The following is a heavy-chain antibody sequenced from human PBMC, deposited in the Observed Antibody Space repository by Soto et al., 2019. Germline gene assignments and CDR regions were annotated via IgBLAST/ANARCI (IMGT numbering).Heavy chain of an antibody. D-gene: IGHD2-2*01. J-gene: IGHJ6*02. CDR2: ISSSSSYI. CDR1: GFTFSSYS. V-gene: IGHV3-21*01. CDR3: ARDQPAPTFYYYYYGMDV. Sequence: PGGSLRLSCAASGFTFSSYSMNWVRQAPGKWLEWVSSISSSSSYIYYADSVKGRFTISRDNAKNSLYLQMNSLRAEDTAVYYCARDQPAPTFYYYYYGMDVWGQGTTVTVSS.